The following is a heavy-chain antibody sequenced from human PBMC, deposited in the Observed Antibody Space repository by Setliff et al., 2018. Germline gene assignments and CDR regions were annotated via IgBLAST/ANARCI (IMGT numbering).Heavy chain of an antibody. CDR2: IIPIFGTA. D-gene: IGHD4-17*01. CDR1: GYTFTSYA. Sequence: SVKVSCKASGYTFTSYAMHWVRQAPGQRLEWMGGIIPIFGTANYAQKFQGRVTITADESTSTAYMELSSLRSEDTAVYYCARDLIDPDYGDYLSFYYYGMDVWGQGTTVTVSS. J-gene: IGHJ6*02. V-gene: IGHV1-69*13. CDR3: ARDLIDPDYGDYLSFYYYGMDV.